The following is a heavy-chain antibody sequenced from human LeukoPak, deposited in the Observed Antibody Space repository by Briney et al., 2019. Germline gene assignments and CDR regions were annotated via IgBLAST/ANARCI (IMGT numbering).Heavy chain of an antibody. CDR1: GFTFSSYA. J-gene: IGHJ4*02. D-gene: IGHD3-16*01. CDR3: ARWVGELDY. Sequence: GGSLRLSCAASGFTFSSYAMHWVRQAPGKGLEYVSAISSNGGSTYYANSVKGRFTISRDNSKNTLYLQMGSLRAEDMAVYYCARWVGELDYWGQGTLVTVSS. CDR2: ISSNGGST. V-gene: IGHV3-64*01.